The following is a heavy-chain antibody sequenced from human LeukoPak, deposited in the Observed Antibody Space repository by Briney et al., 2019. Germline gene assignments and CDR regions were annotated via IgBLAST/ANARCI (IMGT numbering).Heavy chain of an antibody. CDR1: GYTFSGYY. D-gene: IGHD4-17*01. CDR2: INPNTGGT. J-gene: IGHJ6*02. V-gene: IGHV1-2*04. Sequence: ASVKVSCKTSGYTFSGYYMHWVRQAPGQGLEWMGLINPNTGGTNYAQKFQGWVTMTRNTSISTAYMELSRLRSDGTAVYYCARGRATVTTLSGMDVWGQGTTVTVSS. CDR3: ARGRATVTTLSGMDV.